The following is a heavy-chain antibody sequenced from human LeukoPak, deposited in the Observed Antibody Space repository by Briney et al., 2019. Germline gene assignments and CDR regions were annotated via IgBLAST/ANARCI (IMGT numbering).Heavy chain of an antibody. CDR2: ISYDGSNK. V-gene: IGHV3-30*03. CDR1: GFTFSSYG. J-gene: IGHJ4*02. D-gene: IGHD3-22*01. Sequence: GGSLRLSCAASGFTFSSYGMHWVRQAPGKGLEWVAVISYDGSNKYYADSVKGRFTISRDNAKNSLYLQMNSLRAEDTAVYYCARELLLYPSGYWGQGTLVTVSS. CDR3: ARELLLYPSGY.